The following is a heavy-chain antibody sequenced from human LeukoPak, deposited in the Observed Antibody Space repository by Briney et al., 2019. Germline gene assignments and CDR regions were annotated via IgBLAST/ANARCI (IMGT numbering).Heavy chain of an antibody. CDR1: GFTFSTYE. D-gene: IGHD2-8*01. V-gene: IGHV3-48*03. Sequence: PGGSLRLSCAASGFTFSTYEMNWVRQAPGKGLEWVSYISSSGSTIYYADSVKGRFTISRDNAKNSLYLQMNSLRAEDTAVYYCAREGMVYARNMDVWGKGTTVTVSS. CDR3: AREGMVYARNMDV. CDR2: ISSSGSTI. J-gene: IGHJ6*03.